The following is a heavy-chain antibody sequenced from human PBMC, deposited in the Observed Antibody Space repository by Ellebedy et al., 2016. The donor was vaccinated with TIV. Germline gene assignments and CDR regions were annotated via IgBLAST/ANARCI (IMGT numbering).Heavy chain of an antibody. CDR2: IFPGDSDV. J-gene: IGHJ4*02. CDR1: GYSFTSYW. V-gene: IGHV5-51*01. D-gene: IGHD3-22*01. Sequence: KVSXXASGYSFTSYWIGWVRQMPGKGLEWLGIIFPGDSDVRYSSSSQGQVTISADNSLNTAYLQWSSLKASDSAIYYCARLSNGYGNDYWGQGTLVSVSS. CDR3: ARLSNGYGNDY.